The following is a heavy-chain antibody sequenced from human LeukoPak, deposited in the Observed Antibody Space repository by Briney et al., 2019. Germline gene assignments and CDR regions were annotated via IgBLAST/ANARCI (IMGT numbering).Heavy chain of an antibody. V-gene: IGHV3-21*01. CDR2: ISSSSSYI. J-gene: IGHJ4*02. D-gene: IGHD6-19*01. CDR1: GFTFSSYS. Sequence: PGGALRLSYAASGFTFSSYSMNWVRQAPGKGLEWVSSISSSSSYIYYADSVKGRFTISRDNAKNSLYLQMNSLRAEDTAVYYCARDIPEQWRPFDYWGQGTLVTVSS. CDR3: ARDIPEQWRPFDY.